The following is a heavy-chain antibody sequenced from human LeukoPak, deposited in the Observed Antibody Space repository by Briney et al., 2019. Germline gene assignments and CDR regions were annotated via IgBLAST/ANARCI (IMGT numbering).Heavy chain of an antibody. V-gene: IGHV4-30-4*08. CDR3: DKGGSRNEFGI. CDR2: IYYSGST. CDR1: GGFISSGYYY. Sequence: SETLSLTCTVSGGFISSGYYYWSWIRQPPGKGLEWIGYIYYSGSTYYNPSLKSRVTISVDTSKNQFSLKLSSVTAADTAVYYCDKGGSRNEFGIWGQRT. D-gene: IGHD1-14*01. J-gene: IGHJ3*01.